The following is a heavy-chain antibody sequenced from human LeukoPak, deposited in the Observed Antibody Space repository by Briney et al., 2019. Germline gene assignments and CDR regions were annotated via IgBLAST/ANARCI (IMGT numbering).Heavy chain of an antibody. CDR3: AKINVRFGEKGWFDP. D-gene: IGHD3-10*01. Sequence: GGSLRLSCAASGFTFSSYSMNWVRQAPGKGLEWVAFIRYDGSNKYYADSVKGRFTISRDNSKNTLYLQMNSLRAEDTAVYYCAKINVRFGEKGWFDPWGQGTLVTVSS. J-gene: IGHJ5*02. CDR2: IRYDGSNK. CDR1: GFTFSSYS. V-gene: IGHV3-30*02.